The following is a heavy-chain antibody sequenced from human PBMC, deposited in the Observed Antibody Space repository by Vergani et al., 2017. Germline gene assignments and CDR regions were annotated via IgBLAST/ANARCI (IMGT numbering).Heavy chain of an antibody. CDR3: AKHFRGWGIDY. V-gene: IGHV3-30*02. D-gene: IGHD3-16*01. CDR1: GFTLSNYD. CDR2: IQFDESNQ. Sequence: QVQLVESGGGVVQRGGSLTLSCATSGFTLSNYDMQWIRQGPGKGLEFVAFIQFDESNQYYADSVKGRFTLSRDFSKTTLYLQMNSLRTDDTATYYCAKHFRGWGIDYWGQGTQVIVSS. J-gene: IGHJ4*02.